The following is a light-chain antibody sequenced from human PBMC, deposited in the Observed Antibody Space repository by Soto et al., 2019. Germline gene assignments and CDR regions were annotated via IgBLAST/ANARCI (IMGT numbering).Light chain of an antibody. CDR3: QQYDNSPFT. CDR1: QSVSSSF. V-gene: IGKV3-20*01. Sequence: IVLTQSPGTLSLSPGERATLSCRASQSVSSSFLAWYQQKPGQAPRLLIYGASSRATGIPDRFSGSGSGTDFTLTISRLEPEDFAVYYCQQYDNSPFTFGQGTRLEIK. J-gene: IGKJ5*01. CDR2: GAS.